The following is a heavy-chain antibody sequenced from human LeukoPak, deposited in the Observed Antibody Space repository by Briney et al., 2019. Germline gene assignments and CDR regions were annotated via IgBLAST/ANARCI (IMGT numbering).Heavy chain of an antibody. Sequence: ASVKVSCKTSGSTFSSYGITWVRQAPGQGLEWMGRIIPSVDITNYAQKFQGRVTMTADKSTSTTYMGLTSLTSEDTAIYYCARDEGDGYQYDYWGQGTLVTVSS. J-gene: IGHJ4*02. V-gene: IGHV1-69*04. CDR2: IIPSVDIT. CDR3: ARDEGDGYQYDY. CDR1: GSTFSSYG. D-gene: IGHD5-24*01.